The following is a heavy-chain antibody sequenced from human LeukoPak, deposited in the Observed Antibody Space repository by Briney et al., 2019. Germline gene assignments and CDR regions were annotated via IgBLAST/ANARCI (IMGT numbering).Heavy chain of an antibody. D-gene: IGHD6-19*01. V-gene: IGHV4-38-2*02. CDR3: ARERGSGWYDMTFDY. CDR1: GYSISSGYY. CDR2: IYHSGST. J-gene: IGHJ4*02. Sequence: PSETLSLTCTVSGYSISSGYYWGWIRQPPGKGLEWIGSIYHSGSTYYNPSLKSRVTMSVDTSKSQFSLKLKSVTAADTAVYYCARERGSGWYDMTFDYWGQGTLVTVSS.